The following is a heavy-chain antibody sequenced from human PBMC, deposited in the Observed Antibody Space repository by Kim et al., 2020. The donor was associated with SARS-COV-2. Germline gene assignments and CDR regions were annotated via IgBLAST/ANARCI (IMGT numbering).Heavy chain of an antibody. J-gene: IGHJ4*02. CDR3: ARGGAGRSIAAAGFDY. D-gene: IGHD6-13*01. V-gene: IGHV1-69*01. Sequence: KFQGRVTITADESTSTAYMELSSLRSEDTAVYYCARGGAGRSIAAAGFDYWGQGTLVTVSS.